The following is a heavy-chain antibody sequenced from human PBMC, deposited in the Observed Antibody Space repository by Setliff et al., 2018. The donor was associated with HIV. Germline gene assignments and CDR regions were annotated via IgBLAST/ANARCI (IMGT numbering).Heavy chain of an antibody. Sequence: ETLSLTCIVSGDSISSSSYHWGWIRQPPGKGLEWIGSMYYSGNTYNNPSLKSRVTISVDTSKNQFSLKLSSVTATDTAIYYCAGLPRTRDGYHPNDYWGQGTLVTVS. D-gene: IGHD5-12*01. CDR3: AGLPRTRDGYHPNDY. J-gene: IGHJ4*02. CDR2: MYYSGNT. CDR1: GDSISSSSYH. V-gene: IGHV4-39*01.